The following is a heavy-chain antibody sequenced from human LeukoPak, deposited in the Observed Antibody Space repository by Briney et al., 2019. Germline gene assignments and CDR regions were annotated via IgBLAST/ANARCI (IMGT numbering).Heavy chain of an antibody. J-gene: IGHJ1*01. D-gene: IGHD3-10*01. Sequence: GGSLRLSCAASGFTVSSNYMSWVRQAPGRGLEWVSAIYSGGSPYYAESVKGRFIISRDNSKNTVYLEVNSLRAEDTAVYYCARALSYGSGSYPIHWGQGTLVTVSP. CDR1: GFTVSSNY. CDR2: IYSGGSP. V-gene: IGHV3-53*01. CDR3: ARALSYGSGSYPIH.